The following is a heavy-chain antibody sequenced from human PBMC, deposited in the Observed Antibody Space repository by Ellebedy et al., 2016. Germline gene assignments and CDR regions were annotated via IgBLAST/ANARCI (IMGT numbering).Heavy chain of an antibody. D-gene: IGHD2-15*01. Sequence: SETLSLTXTVSGASITRDHWSWIRQPPGQGLEYIGHTSDDGSINYAPSLQSRVAISIDKAKNQLSLRLTSVTAADTAVYYCVTYLTGQGGRGTWGQGSRVTVSS. V-gene: IGHV4-59*13. CDR1: GASITRDH. CDR3: VTYLTGQGGRGT. J-gene: IGHJ5*02. CDR2: TSDDGSI.